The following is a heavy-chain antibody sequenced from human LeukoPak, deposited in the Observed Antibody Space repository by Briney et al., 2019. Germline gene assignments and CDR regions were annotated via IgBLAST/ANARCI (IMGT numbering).Heavy chain of an antibody. J-gene: IGHJ4*02. CDR3: AKKRVDDRPPLH. D-gene: IGHD6-25*01. Sequence: GGSLRLSCVATGFTFSNYAMSWVRQAPGKGLEWVSGITGSGGSTYYADSVKGRFTISRDNSKSTLYLQMNSLRDDDTAVYYCAKKRVDDRPPLHWGQGTLVTVSS. V-gene: IGHV3-23*01. CDR1: GFTFSNYA. CDR2: ITGSGGST.